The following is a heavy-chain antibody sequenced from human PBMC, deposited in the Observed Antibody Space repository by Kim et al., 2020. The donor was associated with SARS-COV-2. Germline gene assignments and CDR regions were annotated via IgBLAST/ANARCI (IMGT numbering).Heavy chain of an antibody. D-gene: IGHD1-26*01. CDR1: GGSISSYY. V-gene: IGHV4-59*12. CDR2: IYYSGST. Sequence: SETLSLTCTVSGGSISSYYWSWIRQPPGKGLEWIGYIYYSGSTYYNPSLKSRVTISVDTSKNQFSLKLSSVTAADTAVYYCARGGVVGAKDYWGQGTLVTVSS. CDR3: ARGGVVGAKDY. J-gene: IGHJ4*02.